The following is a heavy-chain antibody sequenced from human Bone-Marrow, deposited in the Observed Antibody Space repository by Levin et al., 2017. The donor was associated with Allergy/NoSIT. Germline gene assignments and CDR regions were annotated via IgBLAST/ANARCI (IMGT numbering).Heavy chain of an antibody. Sequence: GESLKISCAASGFTFSSYGMHWVRQAPGKGLEWVAVISYDGSNKYYADSVKGRFTISRDNSKNTLYLQMNSLRAEDTAVYYCAKDGGSSGWYFWGQGTLVTVSS. CDR2: ISYDGSNK. CDR1: GFTFSSYG. CDR3: AKDGGSSGWYF. V-gene: IGHV3-30*18. J-gene: IGHJ4*02. D-gene: IGHD6-19*01.